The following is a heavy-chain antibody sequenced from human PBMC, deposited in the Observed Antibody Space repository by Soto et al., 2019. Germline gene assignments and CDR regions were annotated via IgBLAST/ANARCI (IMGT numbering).Heavy chain of an antibody. CDR2: IKRDGSEK. D-gene: IGHD2-2*01. J-gene: IGHJ5*02. CDR3: ESGGTSKEEFDA. V-gene: IGHV3-7*03. Sequence: PGGSLRLSCTASGFMFGSYWMTWVRHVPGKGLQWVANIKRDGSEKYYVDFVKGRFTISRDNADNSVFLDMNNLRVDDTATYYCESGGTSKEEFDAWGQGALVTVSS. CDR1: GFMFGSYW.